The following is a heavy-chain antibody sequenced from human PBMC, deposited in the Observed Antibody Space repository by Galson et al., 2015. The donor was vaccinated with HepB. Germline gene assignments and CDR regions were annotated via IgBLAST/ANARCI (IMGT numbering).Heavy chain of an antibody. J-gene: IGHJ4*02. CDR1: GFTFSTYA. CDR3: AKGIWEYYDNRVFDS. CDR2: ISGSGSNT. D-gene: IGHD3-22*01. V-gene: IGHV3-23*01. Sequence: LRLSCAASGFTFSTYAANWVRQAPGKGLEWVSTISGSGSNTFYADSVKGRFTISRDSSKNTLYLQMSSLRAEDTAVYYCAKGIWEYYDNRVFDSWGQGTLVTVSS.